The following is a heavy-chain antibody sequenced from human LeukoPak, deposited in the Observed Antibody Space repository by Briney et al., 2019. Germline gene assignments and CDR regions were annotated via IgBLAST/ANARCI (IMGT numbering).Heavy chain of an antibody. CDR3: ARFYGDDSPGYFDY. CDR1: GFTFSSYG. J-gene: IGHJ4*02. Sequence: GGSLRLSCAASGFTFSSYGMHWVRQAPGKGLEWLAVIWYDGSREYYADSVKGRFTISRENSKNTAYLQMNSLRAEDTAVYYCARFYGDDSPGYFDYWGQGTLVSVSS. CDR2: IWYDGSRE. D-gene: IGHD4-23*01. V-gene: IGHV3-33*08.